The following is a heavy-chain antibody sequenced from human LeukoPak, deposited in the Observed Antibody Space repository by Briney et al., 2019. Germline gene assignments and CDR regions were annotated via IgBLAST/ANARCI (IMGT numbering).Heavy chain of an antibody. V-gene: IGHV4-39*01. Sequence: SETLSLTCTVSGGSISGSSYYWGWIRQPPGKGLEWIGSIYYSGSTYYNPSLKSRVTMSVDTSKNQFSLSLSSVTAADTAVYYCARVKSGQQLAYFYYYMDVWGKGTTVTVSS. CDR2: IYYSGST. CDR3: ARVKSGQQLAYFYYYMDV. D-gene: IGHD6-13*01. CDR1: GGSISGSSYY. J-gene: IGHJ6*03.